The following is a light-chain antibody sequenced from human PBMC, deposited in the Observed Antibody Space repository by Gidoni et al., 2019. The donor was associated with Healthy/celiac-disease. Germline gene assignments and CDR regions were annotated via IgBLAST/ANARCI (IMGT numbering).Light chain of an antibody. CDR3: QQYDNLPLT. J-gene: IGKJ3*01. Sequence: IQMTQSPSSLPASVGDRVTITCQASQGISNYLNWYQQKPRKAPKLLIYDASNLETGVPSRFSGSVSGTDFTFTISSLQPEDIATYYCQQYDNLPLTFGPGTKVDIK. V-gene: IGKV1-33*01. CDR2: DAS. CDR1: QGISNY.